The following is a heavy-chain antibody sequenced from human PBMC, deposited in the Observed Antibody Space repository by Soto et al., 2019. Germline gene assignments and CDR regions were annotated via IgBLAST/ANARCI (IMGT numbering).Heavy chain of an antibody. J-gene: IGHJ6*02. CDR2: IWYDGSNK. CDR1: GFTFSSYG. Sequence: QVQLVESGGGVVQPGRSLRLSCAASGFTFSSYGMHWVRQAPGKGLEWVAVIWYDGSNKYYADSVRGRFTISRDNSRYTLDLQMNSLRAEDTAVYYCARVQDRYGSNSRYGMDVWGQGTTVTVSS. D-gene: IGHD2-15*01. V-gene: IGHV3-33*01. CDR3: ARVQDRYGSNSRYGMDV.